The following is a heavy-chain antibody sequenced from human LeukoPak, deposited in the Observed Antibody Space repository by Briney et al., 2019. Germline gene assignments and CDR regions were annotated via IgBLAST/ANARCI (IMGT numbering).Heavy chain of an antibody. CDR1: GFTFSDYG. J-gene: IGHJ6*02. Sequence: GGSLRLSCAASGFTFSDYGMSWVRQAPGKGLEWISHISTGRSVMNYADSVRGRFTISRDNGKNSVYLQMNSLRAEDTAVYYCARDDPRRGYCSGISCPYYYNGMDVWGQGTTVTVSS. CDR2: ISTGRSVM. V-gene: IGHV3-48*01. CDR3: ARDDPRRGYCSGISCPYYYNGMDV. D-gene: IGHD2-2*01.